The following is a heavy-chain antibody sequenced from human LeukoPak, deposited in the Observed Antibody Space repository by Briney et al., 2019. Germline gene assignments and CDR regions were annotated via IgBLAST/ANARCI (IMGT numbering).Heavy chain of an antibody. CDR2: ISAYNGNT. Sequence: GASVKVSCKASGYTFISYGISWVRQAPGQGLEWMGWISAYNGNTNYAQNLQDRVTMTTDTSTSTAYMELRSLTSDDTAVYYCARSTGWYLKPEYFHHWGQGTLVTVSS. D-gene: IGHD6-19*01. CDR3: ARSTGWYLKPEYFHH. J-gene: IGHJ1*01. V-gene: IGHV1-18*01. CDR1: GYTFISYG.